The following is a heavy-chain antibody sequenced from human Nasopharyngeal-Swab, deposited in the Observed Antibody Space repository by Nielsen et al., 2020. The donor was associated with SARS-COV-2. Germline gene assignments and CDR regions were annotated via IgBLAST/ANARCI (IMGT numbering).Heavy chain of an antibody. CDR3: ATDLYDQDGTVYYLNTFHI. CDR2: FDPADGKT. V-gene: IGHV1-24*01. J-gene: IGHJ3*02. CDR1: GYTLTELS. D-gene: IGHD3-9*01. Sequence: ASVKVSCKVSGYTLTELSMHWVRQAPGKGLEWMGGFDPADGKTVYAQTFKGRVTLTEDTSTDTFYLDLSSLRSEDTAVYYCATDLYDQDGTVYYLNTFHIWGQGTMVTVSS.